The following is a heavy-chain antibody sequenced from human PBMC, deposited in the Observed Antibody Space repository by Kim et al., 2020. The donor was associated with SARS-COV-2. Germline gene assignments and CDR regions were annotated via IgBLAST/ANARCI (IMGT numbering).Heavy chain of an antibody. V-gene: IGHV3-49*03. CDR1: GFTFGDYA. D-gene: IGHD3-22*01. J-gene: IGHJ4*02. CDR2: IRSKAYGGTT. Sequence: GGSLRLSCTASGFTFGDYAMSWFRQAPGKGLEWVGFIRSKAYGGTTEYAASVKGRFTISRDDSKSIAYLQMNSLKTEDTAVYYCTRAPGFSYYYDSSGYYYGVDYWGQGTLVTVSS. CDR3: TRAPGFSYYYDSSGYYYGVDY.